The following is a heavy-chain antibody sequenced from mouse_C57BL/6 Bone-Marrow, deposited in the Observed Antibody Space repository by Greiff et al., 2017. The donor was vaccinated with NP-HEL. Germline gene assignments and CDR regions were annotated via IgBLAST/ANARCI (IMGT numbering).Heavy chain of an antibody. CDR1: GYTFTSYW. D-gene: IGHD2-4*01. CDR2: IDPSDSET. V-gene: IGHV1-52*01. Sequence: QVQLQQPGAELVRPGSSVKLSCKASGYTFTSYWMHWVKQRPIQGLEWIGNIDPSDSETHYNQKFKDKATLTVDKSSSTAYMQLSSLTSEDSAVYYCARRRGYDYGWFAYWGQGTLVTVSA. CDR3: ARRRGYDYGWFAY. J-gene: IGHJ3*01.